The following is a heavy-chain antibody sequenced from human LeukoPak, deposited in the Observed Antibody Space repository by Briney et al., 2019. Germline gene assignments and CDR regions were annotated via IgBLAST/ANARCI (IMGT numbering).Heavy chain of an antibody. CDR3: ARDPGVPDAFDI. J-gene: IGHJ3*02. Sequence: ASVKVSCKASGYTFTGYYMHWVRQAPGQGLEWMGWINPNSGGTNYAQKFQGRVTMTRGTSIRTAYMELSRLRSDDTAIYYCARDPGVPDAFDIWGQGTMVSVSS. CDR1: GYTFTGYY. CDR2: INPNSGGT. D-gene: IGHD7-27*01. V-gene: IGHV1-2*02.